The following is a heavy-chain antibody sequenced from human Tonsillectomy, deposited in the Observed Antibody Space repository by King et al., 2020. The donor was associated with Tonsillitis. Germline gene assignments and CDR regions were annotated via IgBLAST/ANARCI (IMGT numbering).Heavy chain of an antibody. D-gene: IGHD6-25*01. J-gene: IGHJ4*02. CDR2: IYPGDSDT. V-gene: IGHV5-51*01. CDR3: AIRPNGYDY. CDR1: GYSFANYW. Sequence: LVQSGAEVKKPGESLKISCKVSGYSFANYWIAWVRQMPGKGLECMGIIYPGDSDTRYSPSFQGQVTMSADKSFSTAYLQWSSLKASDTAMYYCAIRPNGYDYWGQGTLVTVSS.